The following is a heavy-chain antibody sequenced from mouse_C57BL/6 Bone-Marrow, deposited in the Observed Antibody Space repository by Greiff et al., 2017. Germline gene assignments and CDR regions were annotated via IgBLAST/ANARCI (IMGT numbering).Heavy chain of an antibody. J-gene: IGHJ3*01. CDR3: ASENDGYYVTFLFAY. D-gene: IGHD2-3*01. Sequence: QVQLQQPGTELAKPGASVKLSCKASGYTFTSYWMHWVKQRPGQGLEWIGNINPSNGGTNYNEKFKSKATLTVDKSSSTAYMQLSSLTSEDSAVYYCASENDGYYVTFLFAYWGQGTLVTVSA. CDR2: INPSNGGT. CDR1: GYTFTSYW. V-gene: IGHV1-53*01.